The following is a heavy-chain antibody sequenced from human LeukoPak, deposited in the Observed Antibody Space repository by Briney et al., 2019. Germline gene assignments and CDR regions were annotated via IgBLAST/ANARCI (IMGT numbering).Heavy chain of an antibody. J-gene: IGHJ4*02. V-gene: IGHV1-2*06. CDR2: INPNNGAT. D-gene: IGHD1-26*01. CDR1: GYAFTGYY. Sequence: ASVKVSCKASGYAFTGYYMHWVRQAPGQGLEWMGRINPNNGATNYAQKLQGRVTITGDTSISTAYMELSSLRSDDTAVYYCTRETGSYHGNDYWGQGTLVTVSS. CDR3: TRETGSYHGNDY.